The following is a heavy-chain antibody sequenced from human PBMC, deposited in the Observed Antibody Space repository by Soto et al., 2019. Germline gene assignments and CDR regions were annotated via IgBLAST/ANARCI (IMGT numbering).Heavy chain of an antibody. V-gene: IGHV3-23*01. J-gene: IGHJ4*02. CDR1: GFTFSNYA. D-gene: IGHD3-22*01. CDR2: ISANGRNA. Sequence: EVHLLESGGDVVQPGRSLRLSCAASGFTFSNYAMNWLRQAPGKGLEWLSSISANGRNAYYADSVKGRFTISRDRSKNTLYLLLASLIVEDTAIYFCAKALSSLGWLALGAPFDSWGQGTLVTVSS. CDR3: AKALSSLGWLALGAPFDS.